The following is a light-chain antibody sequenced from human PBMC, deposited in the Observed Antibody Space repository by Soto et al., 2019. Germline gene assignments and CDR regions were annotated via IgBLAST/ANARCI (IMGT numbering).Light chain of an antibody. J-gene: IGLJ3*02. CDR1: SSDIGSNNY. CDR2: EVS. Sequence: QSALTQPASVSGSPGQSITISCTGTSSDIGSNNYVSWFQQRPGKAPTLIIYEVSNRSSGVSTHFSGSKSGNTASLTISGLLPEDEAEYSCSSYTTTTRLFGGGTKLTVL. V-gene: IGLV2-14*01. CDR3: SSYTTTTRL.